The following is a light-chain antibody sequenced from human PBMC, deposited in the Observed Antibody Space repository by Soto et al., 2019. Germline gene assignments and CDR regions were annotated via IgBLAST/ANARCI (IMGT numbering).Light chain of an antibody. J-gene: IGKJ2*01. V-gene: IGKV1-12*01. CDR2: AAS. CDR1: QGISSW. CDR3: QQANRYFMYT. Sequence: DIQMTQSPSSVSASVGDRVTITCRASQGISSWLAWYQQKPGKAPKLLIYAASSLKSGVPSRFIGSGYETDFTLTISSLHPKDFASYYCQQANRYFMYTFGQGTKLEIK.